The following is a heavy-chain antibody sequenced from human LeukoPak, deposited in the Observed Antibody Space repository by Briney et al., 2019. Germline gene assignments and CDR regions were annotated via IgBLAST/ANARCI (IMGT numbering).Heavy chain of an antibody. CDR1: GFTFSYYW. Sequence: GGSLRLSCAASGFTFSYYWMHWVRQAPGKGLVWVSRINSDGSSTDYADSVKGRFTISRDNAKDTLYLQMNSLRAEDAAVYYCARDGVAGARHIWGQGTMVTVSS. D-gene: IGHD6-13*01. CDR3: ARDGVAGARHI. V-gene: IGHV3-74*01. J-gene: IGHJ3*02. CDR2: INSDGSST.